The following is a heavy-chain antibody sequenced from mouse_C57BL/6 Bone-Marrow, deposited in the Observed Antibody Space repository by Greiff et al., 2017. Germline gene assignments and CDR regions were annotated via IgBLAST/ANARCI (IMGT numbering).Heavy chain of an antibody. CDR2: IYPGSGST. CDR1: GYTFTSYW. Sequence: QAQLQQPGAELVKPGASVKMSCKASGYTFTSYWITWVKQRPGQGLEWIGDIYPGSGSTNYNEKFKSKATLTVDTSSSTAYMQLSSLTSEDSAVYYCAREGAYYSNIDYWGQGTTLTVSS. J-gene: IGHJ2*01. CDR3: AREGAYYSNIDY. D-gene: IGHD2-5*01. V-gene: IGHV1-55*01.